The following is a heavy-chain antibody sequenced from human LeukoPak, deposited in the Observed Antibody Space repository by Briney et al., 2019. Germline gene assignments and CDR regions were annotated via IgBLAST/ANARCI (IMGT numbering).Heavy chain of an antibody. CDR1: GYTFTGYY. J-gene: IGHJ5*02. CDR2: INPNSGGT. V-gene: IGHV1-2*02. CDR3: ARSGHWELNWFDP. Sequence: GASVKFSCKASGYTFTGYYMHCVRQAPGQGLEWMGWINPNSGGTNYAQKFQGRVTMTRDTSISTAYMELSRLSSDDTAVYYCARSGHWELNWFDPWSQGRLVTVS. D-gene: IGHD1-26*01.